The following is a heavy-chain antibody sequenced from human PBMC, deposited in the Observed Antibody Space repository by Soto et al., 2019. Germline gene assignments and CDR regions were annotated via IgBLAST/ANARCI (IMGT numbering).Heavy chain of an antibody. J-gene: IGHJ4*02. Sequence: SETLSLTCTVSGGSISSYYWIWIRQPPGKRLEWIGYIYYTGSTNYNPSLKSRVTISVDTSKNQFSLKLSSVTAADTAVYYCARRYGDCFDYWGQGTLVTVSS. V-gene: IGHV4-59*08. D-gene: IGHD4-17*01. CDR2: IYYTGST. CDR3: ARRYGDCFDY. CDR1: GGSISSYY.